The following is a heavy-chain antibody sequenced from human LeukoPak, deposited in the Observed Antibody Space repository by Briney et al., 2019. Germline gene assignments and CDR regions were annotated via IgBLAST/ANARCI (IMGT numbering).Heavy chain of an antibody. CDR3: ARDRGVATIYGMDV. J-gene: IGHJ6*04. Sequence: GSSVKVSCEASGGTFSSYAISWVRQAPGQGLEWMGGIIPIFGTANYAQKFQGRATITADESTSTAYMELSSLRSEDTAVYYCARDRGVATIYGMDVWGKGTTVTVSS. CDR1: GGTFSSYA. CDR2: IIPIFGTA. V-gene: IGHV1-69*01. D-gene: IGHD3-3*01.